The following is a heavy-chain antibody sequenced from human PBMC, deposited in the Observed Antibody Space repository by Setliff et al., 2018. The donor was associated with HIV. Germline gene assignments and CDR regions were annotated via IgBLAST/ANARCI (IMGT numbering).Heavy chain of an antibody. CDR1: GGSINSTSYY. D-gene: IGHD1-1*01. V-gene: IGHV4-39*07. CDR3: AREYKYYYYGMDV. Sequence: KPSETLSLTCTVSGGSINSTSYYWGWIRQPPGNGLEWIGSIQHSGRINYNPSLRSRVTTSVDTSKNQFSLKLSSVTAADTAVYYCAREYKYYYYGMDVWGQGTTVTVSS. J-gene: IGHJ6*02. CDR2: IQHSGRI.